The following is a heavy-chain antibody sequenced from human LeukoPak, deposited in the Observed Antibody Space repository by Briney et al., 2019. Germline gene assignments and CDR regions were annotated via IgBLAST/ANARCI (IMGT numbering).Heavy chain of an antibody. CDR1: GFTFDDYA. Sequence: PGGSLRLSCAASGFTFDDYAMHWVRQAPGKGLEWVSGVNWKTGNIGYADSVKDRFTTFRDYAKTSLYMQMNSLTTEDTALYYCTIRRFSGYDAAFDVWGQGTMVTVSS. D-gene: IGHD5-12*01. V-gene: IGHV3-9*01. J-gene: IGHJ3*01. CDR3: TIRRFSGYDAAFDV. CDR2: VNWKTGNI.